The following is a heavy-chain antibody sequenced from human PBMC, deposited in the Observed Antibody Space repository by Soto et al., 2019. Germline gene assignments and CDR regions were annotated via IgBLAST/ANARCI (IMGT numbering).Heavy chain of an antibody. D-gene: IGHD3-3*01. CDR2: IKQDGSEK. J-gene: IGHJ6*02. CDR3: ARRLGTIFGVVITYGMDV. Sequence: GGSLRLSCAASGFTFSSYWMSWVRQAPGKGLEWVADIKQDGSEKYYVDSVKGRFTISRDNAKNSLYLQMNSLRAEDTAVYYCARRLGTIFGVVITYGMDVWGQGTTVTVSS. CDR1: GFTFSSYW. V-gene: IGHV3-7*03.